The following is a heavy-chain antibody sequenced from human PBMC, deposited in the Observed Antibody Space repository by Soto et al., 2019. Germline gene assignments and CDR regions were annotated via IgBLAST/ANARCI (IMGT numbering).Heavy chain of an antibody. CDR2: TIPIFDTP. Sequence: GASVKVSCKASGGTFGNYGISWLRQAPGQGLEWMGGTIPIFDTPHYAQKFRDRVTITADATSTAYMELTSLTSEDTATYYCARDREDGSGTKYNWFDSWGQGTLVTVPQ. CDR3: ARDREDGSGTKYNWFDS. V-gene: IGHV1-69*13. CDR1: GGTFGNYG. D-gene: IGHD3-10*01. J-gene: IGHJ5*01.